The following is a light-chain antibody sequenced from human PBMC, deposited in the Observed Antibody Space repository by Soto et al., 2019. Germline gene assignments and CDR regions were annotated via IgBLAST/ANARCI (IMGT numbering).Light chain of an antibody. CDR3: QQYNSHWS. V-gene: IGKV1-5*01. J-gene: IGKJ1*01. CDR1: QSISSW. CDR2: DAS. Sequence: DIQMTQSPSTLSASVGDRVTITCRASQSISSWLAWYQQKPGKAPNLLIYDASSLESGVPSRFSGSGSGIEFTLTISSLQPDDFATYYCQQYNSHWSFGQGTKVDIK.